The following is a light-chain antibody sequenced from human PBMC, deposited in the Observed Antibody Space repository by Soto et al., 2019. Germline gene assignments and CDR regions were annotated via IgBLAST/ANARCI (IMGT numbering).Light chain of an antibody. Sequence: QAVRTPPASVSGSPGQSITISCTGTSSDVGGYNYVSWYQQHPGKAPKLMIYEVSNRPSGVSNRFSGSKSGNTASLTISGLQAEDEADYYCSSYTSSSTHYVFGTGTKVTVL. CDR3: SSYTSSSTHYV. CDR2: EVS. V-gene: IGLV2-14*01. J-gene: IGLJ1*01. CDR1: SSDVGGYNY.